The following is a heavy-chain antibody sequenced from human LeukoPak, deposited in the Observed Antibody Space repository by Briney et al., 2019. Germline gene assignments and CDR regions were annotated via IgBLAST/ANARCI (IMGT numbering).Heavy chain of an antibody. V-gene: IGHV4-4*07. Sequence: PSETLSLTCSVSGGSVNSYYWSWIRQPAGKGLEGIGRFYTSGSTDYSPSLKSRLTMSVDTSKNQFSLNLSSVTAADTAVYYCARDSRDPSLWFGELLSPLDCWGQGTLVTVSS. CDR2: FYTSGST. CDR1: GGSVNSYY. CDR3: ARDSRDPSLWFGELLSPLDC. J-gene: IGHJ4*02. D-gene: IGHD3-10*01.